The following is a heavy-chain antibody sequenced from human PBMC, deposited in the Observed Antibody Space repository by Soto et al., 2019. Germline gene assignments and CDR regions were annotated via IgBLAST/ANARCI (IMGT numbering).Heavy chain of an antibody. Sequence: GGSLRLSCAASGFIFTASGMSWVRKAPGKGLEWVSVSPTSGDARYADSVKGRFSFSRGNSKNTVYLQMNSLRADDTALYFCVKHYISGKRAFDYWGQETQVTAPQ. CDR2: SPTSGDA. V-gene: IGHV3-23*01. D-gene: IGHD3-10*01. CDR1: GFIFTASG. J-gene: IGHJ4*02. CDR3: VKHYISGKRAFDY.